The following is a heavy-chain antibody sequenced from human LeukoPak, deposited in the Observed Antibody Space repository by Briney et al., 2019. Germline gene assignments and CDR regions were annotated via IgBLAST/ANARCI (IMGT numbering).Heavy chain of an antibody. CDR3: AKEEYCSGGSCYPSYYYYYGMDV. J-gene: IGHJ6*02. CDR1: GFTFSSYA. CDR2: INEWCDST. Sequence: PGGSLRLSCAASGFTFSSYAMSWVRQAPGKGLEWVSAINEWCDSTYYADSVKGRFTASRDNCKNTLYLQMNSLRAEDTAVYYCAKEEYCSGGSCYPSYYYYYGMDVWGQGTTVTVSS. D-gene: IGHD2-15*01. V-gene: IGHV3-23*01.